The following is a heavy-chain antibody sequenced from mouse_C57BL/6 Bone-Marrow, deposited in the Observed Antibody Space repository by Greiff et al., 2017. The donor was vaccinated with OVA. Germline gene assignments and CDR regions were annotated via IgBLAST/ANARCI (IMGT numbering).Heavy chain of an antibody. CDR3: ARDRKGREFAY. Sequence: ESGPGLVKPSQSLSLTCSVTGYSITSGYYWNWIRQFPGNKLEWMGYISYDGSNNYNPSLKNRISITRDTSKNQFFLKLNSVTTEDTATYYCARDRKGREFAYWGQGTLVTVSA. CDR1: GYSITSGYY. D-gene: IGHD3-3*01. CDR2: ISYDGSN. V-gene: IGHV3-6*01. J-gene: IGHJ3*01.